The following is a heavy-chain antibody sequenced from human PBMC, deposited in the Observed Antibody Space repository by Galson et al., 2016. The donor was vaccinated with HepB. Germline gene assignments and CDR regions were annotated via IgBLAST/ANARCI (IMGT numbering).Heavy chain of an antibody. D-gene: IGHD4-23*01. Sequence: SLRLSCAASGFSFGTYWMTWVRQAPGKGLEWVANIKQDASEKYYVDSVRGRFTISRDNAKNSLFLQMHNLRAEDTALYYCASDKDRWVYGGIEFDRWGQGTLVTVSS. J-gene: IGHJ5*02. CDR2: IKQDASEK. CDR1: GFSFGTYW. CDR3: ASDKDRWVYGGIEFDR. V-gene: IGHV3-7*03.